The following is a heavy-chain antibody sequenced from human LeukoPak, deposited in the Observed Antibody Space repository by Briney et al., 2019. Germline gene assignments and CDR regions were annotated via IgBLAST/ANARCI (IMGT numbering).Heavy chain of an antibody. V-gene: IGHV3-7*01. J-gene: IGHJ4*02. CDR2: IKHDGSER. Sequence: GGFLRLSCVASGFTFSTYWMTWVRQAPGKGLEWVANIKHDGSERYYVDSVKGRFTISRDNAKNSVYLQMSSLRAEDTAVYYCARDSGLSGYDLLDYWGQGTLVTVSS. D-gene: IGHD5-12*01. CDR1: GFTFSTYW. CDR3: ARDSGLSGYDLLDY.